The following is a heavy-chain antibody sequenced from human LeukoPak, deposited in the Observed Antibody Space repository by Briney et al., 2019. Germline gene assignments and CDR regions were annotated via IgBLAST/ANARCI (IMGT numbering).Heavy chain of an antibody. CDR1: VFTFSSYG. V-gene: IGHV3-33*01. Sequence: GGSVGLFCGTSVFTFSSYGMHGVGQARGRGLEGVALIWYDGSNKYYADSVKGRLTISRDNSKNTLYLQMNSLRAEDTAVYYCAREGPRGNSQFDYWGQGTLVTVSS. D-gene: IGHD2/OR15-2a*01. CDR3: AREGPRGNSQFDY. J-gene: IGHJ4*02. CDR2: IWYDGSNK.